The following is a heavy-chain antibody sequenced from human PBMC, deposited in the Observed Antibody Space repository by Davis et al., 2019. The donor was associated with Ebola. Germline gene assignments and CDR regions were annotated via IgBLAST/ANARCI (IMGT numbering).Heavy chain of an antibody. V-gene: IGHV3-53*01. J-gene: IGHJ4*02. Sequence: PGGSLRLSCAVSGFAVSDNYINWVRQAPGKRPEWVSVIYASGNPYYSDSVQGRFIMSRDNSKNMVYLQMNSLRAEDTAMYYCVRDGYIGLGAYTGGPFDSWGQGTLVTVSS. D-gene: IGHD6-13*01. CDR1: GFAVSDNY. CDR3: VRDGYIGLGAYTGGPFDS. CDR2: IYASGNP.